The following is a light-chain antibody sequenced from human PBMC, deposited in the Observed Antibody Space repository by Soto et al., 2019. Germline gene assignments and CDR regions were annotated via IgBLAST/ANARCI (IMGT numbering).Light chain of an antibody. CDR3: QQYTSYSPT. V-gene: IGKV1-5*03. CDR1: QTISGW. Sequence: DIQMTQSPSTLSASVGDRVTITCRASQTISGWLAWYQQKPGKAPKLLIFEASILESGVPSRFSGSRSGTEFTLTIDSLQPDDFATCYCQQYTSYSPTFGQGTKVEI. CDR2: EAS. J-gene: IGKJ1*01.